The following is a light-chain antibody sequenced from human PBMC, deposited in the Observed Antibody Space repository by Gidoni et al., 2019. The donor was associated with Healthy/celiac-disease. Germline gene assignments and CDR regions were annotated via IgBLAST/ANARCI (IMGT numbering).Light chain of an antibody. CDR1: KLGDKY. Sequence: PVSVSPGQTASITCSGDKLGDKYACWYQQKPGQSPVLVIYQDSKRPSGIPERFSGSNSGNTATLTISGTQAMDEADYYCQAWDSSTVVFGGGTKLTVL. CDR2: QDS. CDR3: QAWDSSTVV. J-gene: IGLJ2*01. V-gene: IGLV3-1*01.